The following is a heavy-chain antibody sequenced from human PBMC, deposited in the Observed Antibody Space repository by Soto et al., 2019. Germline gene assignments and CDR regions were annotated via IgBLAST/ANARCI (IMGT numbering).Heavy chain of an antibody. CDR1: GFNFNSNV. CDR2: IRDDGVTT. Sequence: EVQLVESGGGLVQPGGSLRLSCTASGFNFNSNVMSWVRQAPGKGLEWLAIIRDDGVTTYYAASVKGRFTISRDNSMNTLYLQMKSLRAEDTAVYYCAKTYMAWANFPFGSWGQGIQVTVSS. V-gene: IGHV3-23*04. CDR3: AKTYMAWANFPFGS. D-gene: IGHD3-16*01. J-gene: IGHJ4*02.